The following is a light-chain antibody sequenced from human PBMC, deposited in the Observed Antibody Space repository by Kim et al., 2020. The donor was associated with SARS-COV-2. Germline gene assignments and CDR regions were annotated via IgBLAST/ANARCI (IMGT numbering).Light chain of an antibody. CDR2: DAS. V-gene: IGKV3-11*01. Sequence: LSPGERATRSCRASQSVSSYLAWYQQKPGQAPRLLIYDASNRATGIPARFSGSGSGTDLTLTISSLEPEDFAVYYCQQRSNWPLTFGGGTKVEIK. CDR1: QSVSSY. J-gene: IGKJ4*01. CDR3: QQRSNWPLT.